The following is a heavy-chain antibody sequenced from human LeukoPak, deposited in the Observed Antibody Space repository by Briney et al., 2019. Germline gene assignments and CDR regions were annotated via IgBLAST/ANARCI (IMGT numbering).Heavy chain of an antibody. CDR3: ARGEYGYSGYSFDY. CDR2: IYYSGST. V-gene: IGHV4-30-4*01. CDR1: GGSISSGDYY. D-gene: IGHD5-12*01. Sequence: SETLSLTCTVSGGSISSGDYYWSWIRQPPGKGLEWIGYIYYSGSTYYNPSLKSRVTISVDTSKNQFSLKLSSVTAADTAVYYCARGEYGYSGYSFDYWGQGTLVTVSS. J-gene: IGHJ4*02.